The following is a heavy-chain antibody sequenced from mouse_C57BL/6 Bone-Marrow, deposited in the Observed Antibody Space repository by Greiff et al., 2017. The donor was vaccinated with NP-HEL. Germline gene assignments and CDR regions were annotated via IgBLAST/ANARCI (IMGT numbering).Heavy chain of an antibody. CDR3: ARGNYSNPFAY. J-gene: IGHJ3*01. CDR1: GYSITSGYY. Sequence: ESGPGLVKPSQSLSLTCSVTGYSITSGYYWNWIRQFPGNKLEWMGYISYDGSNNYNPSLKNRISITRDTSKNQFFLKLNSVTTEDTATYYCARGNYSNPFAYWGQGTLVTVSA. D-gene: IGHD2-5*01. CDR2: ISYDGSN. V-gene: IGHV3-6*01.